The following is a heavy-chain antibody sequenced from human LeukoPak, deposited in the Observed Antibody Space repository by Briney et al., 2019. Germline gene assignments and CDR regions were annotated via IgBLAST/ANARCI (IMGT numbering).Heavy chain of an antibody. V-gene: IGHV3-21*01. CDR3: ATLLLWFGELSNFDY. J-gene: IGHJ4*02. Sequence: GGSLRLSCAASGFTFSSYSMNWVRQAPGKGLEWVSSISSSSSYIYYADSVKGRFTISRDNAKNSLYLQMNSLRAEDTAVYYCATLLLWFGELSNFDYWGQGTLVTVSS. D-gene: IGHD3-10*01. CDR2: ISSSSSYI. CDR1: GFTFSSYS.